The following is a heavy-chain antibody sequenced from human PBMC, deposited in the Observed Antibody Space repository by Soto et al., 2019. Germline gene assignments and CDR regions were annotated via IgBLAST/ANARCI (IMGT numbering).Heavy chain of an antibody. CDR1: GFTFTKAW. Sequence: GGSLRLSCAASGFTFTKAWMTWVRQTPGRGLEWVGRIKSRADGGTTDYAASVKDRFIISRDDSNDTLYLHMNRLKTDDTAVYYCTTASPWLPPYSSCQGALVTVS. J-gene: IGHJ5*01. D-gene: IGHD6-19*01. CDR2: IKSRADGGTT. CDR3: TTASPWLPPYS. V-gene: IGHV3-15*01.